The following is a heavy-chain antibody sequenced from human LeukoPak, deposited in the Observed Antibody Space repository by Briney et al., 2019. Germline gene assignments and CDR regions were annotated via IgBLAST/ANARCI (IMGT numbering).Heavy chain of an antibody. D-gene: IGHD6-19*01. CDR3: AKDWLSSGWYYFDY. CDR1: GFTFSSYA. V-gene: IGHV3-23*01. J-gene: IGHJ4*02. Sequence: PGGSLRLSCAPSGFTFSSYAMSWVRQAPGKGLEWVSAISGSGGSTYYADSVKGRFTISRDNSKNTLYLQMNSLRAEDTAVYYCAKDWLSSGWYYFDYWGQGTLVTVSS. CDR2: ISGSGGST.